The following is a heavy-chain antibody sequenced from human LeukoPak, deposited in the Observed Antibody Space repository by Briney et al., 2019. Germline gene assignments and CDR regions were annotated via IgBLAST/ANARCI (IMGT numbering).Heavy chain of an antibody. CDR1: GGSISSYY. CDR2: IYTSGST. J-gene: IGHJ5*02. V-gene: IGHV4-4*07. Sequence: PSETLSLTCTVSGGSISSYYWSWIRQPAGKGLEWIGRIYTSGSTNYNPSLKSRVTMSVDTSKNQFSLKLSSVTAADTAVYYCAREQEESSGRYQVGWFDPWGQGTLVTVSS. CDR3: AREQEESSGRYQVGWFDP. D-gene: IGHD6-19*01.